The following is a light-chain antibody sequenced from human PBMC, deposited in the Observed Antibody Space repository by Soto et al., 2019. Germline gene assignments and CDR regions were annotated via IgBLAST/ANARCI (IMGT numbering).Light chain of an antibody. V-gene: IGLV3-21*02. Sequence: SYELTQPPSVSVAPGQTARITFWGNNIGSKSVHWYQQKPGQAPVLVVYDDSDRPSWIPERFSGSNSGNTATLTISRVEAGDEADYYCQVWDSSSDHYVFGTGTTVPVL. J-gene: IGLJ1*01. CDR3: QVWDSSSDHYV. CDR2: DDS. CDR1: NIGSKS.